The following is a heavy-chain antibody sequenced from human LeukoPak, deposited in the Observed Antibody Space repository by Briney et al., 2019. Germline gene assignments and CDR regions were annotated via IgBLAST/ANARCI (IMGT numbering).Heavy chain of an antibody. Sequence: GKSLRLSCAASGLTVSIYTMHWVRQASGKGLEWVALISYDGTNKYYVDSVKGRFTISRDNSKSTLYLQMNSLRAEDTAVYYCARAVGDCSGGSCYSELDYWGQGALVTVSS. V-gene: IGHV3-30*04. CDR2: ISYDGTNK. J-gene: IGHJ4*02. CDR3: ARAVGDCSGGSCYSELDY. CDR1: GLTVSIYT. D-gene: IGHD2-15*01.